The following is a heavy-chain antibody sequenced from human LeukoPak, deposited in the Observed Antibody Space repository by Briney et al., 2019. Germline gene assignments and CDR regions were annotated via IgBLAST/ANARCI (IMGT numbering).Heavy chain of an antibody. V-gene: IGHV4-31*03. D-gene: IGHD6-13*01. J-gene: IGHJ4*02. CDR3: ARRDSWSFDY. CDR1: GGSISSGNYY. CDR2: IYHSGST. Sequence: SETLSLTCTVSGGSISSGNYYWNWIRQQPGKGLEWIGYIYHSGSTYFNPSLKSRVAMSVDTSKNQLSLKVSSVTAADTAVYYCARRDSWSFDYWGQGTLVTVSS.